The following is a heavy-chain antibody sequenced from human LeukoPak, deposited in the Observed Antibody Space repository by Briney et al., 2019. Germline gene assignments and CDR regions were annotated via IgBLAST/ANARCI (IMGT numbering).Heavy chain of an antibody. J-gene: IGHJ4*02. CDR2: INPNSGGT. CDR1: GYTFTGYY. D-gene: IGHD5-18*01. V-gene: IGHV1-2*02. CDR3: ARDERDTAMVALDY. Sequence: GASVKVSCKASGYTFTGYYMHWVRQAPGQGPEWMGWINPNSGGTNYAQKFQGRVTMTRDTSISTAYMELSRLRSDDTAVYYCARDERDTAMVALDYWGQGTLVTVSS.